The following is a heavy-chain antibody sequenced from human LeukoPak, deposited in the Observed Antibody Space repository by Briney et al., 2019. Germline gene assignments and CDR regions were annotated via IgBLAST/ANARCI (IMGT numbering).Heavy chain of an antibody. Sequence: VASVKVSCRASGYTFAGYYMHWVRQAPGQGLEWMGRINPNSGGTNYPQKFQGRVTMTRDTSISTAYMELSRLRSDDTAVYYCAREGTAMADAFDIWGQGTMVTVSS. J-gene: IGHJ3*02. CDR2: INPNSGGT. D-gene: IGHD5-18*01. CDR3: AREGTAMADAFDI. V-gene: IGHV1-2*06. CDR1: GYTFAGYY.